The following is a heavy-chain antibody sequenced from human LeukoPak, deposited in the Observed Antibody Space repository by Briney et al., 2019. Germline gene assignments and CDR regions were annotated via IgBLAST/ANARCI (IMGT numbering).Heavy chain of an antibody. CDR3: ARGPRFSGYYVVDY. CDR1: GYTLTGYY. Sequence: ASVKVSCKASGYTLTGYYMHWVRQAPGQGLEWMGRINPNSGGTNYAQKFQGRVTMTRDTSISTAYMELSRLRSDDTAVYYCARGPRFSGYYVVDYWGQGTLVTVSS. J-gene: IGHJ4*02. CDR2: INPNSGGT. D-gene: IGHD3-22*01. V-gene: IGHV1-2*06.